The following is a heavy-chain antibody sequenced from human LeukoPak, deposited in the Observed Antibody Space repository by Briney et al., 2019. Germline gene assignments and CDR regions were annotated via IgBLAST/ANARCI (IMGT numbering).Heavy chain of an antibody. CDR3: ARAKGIAAAGTGY. J-gene: IGHJ4*02. CDR1: GGSISSSSYY. Sequence: SETLSLTCTVSGGSISSSSYYWGWIRQPPGKGLEWIGSIYYSGSTYYNPSLKSRVTISVDTYKNQFSLKLSSVTAADTAVYYCARAKGIAAAGTGYWGQGTLVTVSS. CDR2: IYYSGST. V-gene: IGHV4-39*01. D-gene: IGHD6-13*01.